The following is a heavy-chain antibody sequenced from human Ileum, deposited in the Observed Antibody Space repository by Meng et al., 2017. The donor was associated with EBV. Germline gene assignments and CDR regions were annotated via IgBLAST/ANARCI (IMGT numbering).Heavy chain of an antibody. CDR3: ARELMYCSGGSCYPFDY. CDR1: GGSISSSSYY. D-gene: IGHD2-15*01. CDR2: IYYSGST. J-gene: IGHJ4*02. Sequence: QLPLQESGPGLVKPSETLSLTCTVSGGSISSSSYYWGWIRQPPGKGLEWIGSIYYSGSTYYNPSLKSRVTISVDTSKNQFSLKLSSVTAADTAVYYCARELMYCSGGSCYPFDYWGQGTLVTVSS. V-gene: IGHV4-39*07.